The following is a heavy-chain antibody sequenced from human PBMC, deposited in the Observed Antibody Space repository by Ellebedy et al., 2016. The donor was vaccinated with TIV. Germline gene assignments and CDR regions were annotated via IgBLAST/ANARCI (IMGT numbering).Heavy chain of an antibody. Sequence: LRLSCAISGDYVSSNSAAWNWIRQSPSRGLELLGRTYYRSMWYNDYAVSVKSRVTINPDTSKNQFSLQLNSVTPEDTAVYYCARDFLIGMTMAVDVWGQGTTVTVSS. CDR2: TYYRSMWYN. D-gene: IGHD4/OR15-4a*01. V-gene: IGHV6-1*01. CDR3: ARDFLIGMTMAVDV. J-gene: IGHJ6*02. CDR1: GDYVSSNSAA.